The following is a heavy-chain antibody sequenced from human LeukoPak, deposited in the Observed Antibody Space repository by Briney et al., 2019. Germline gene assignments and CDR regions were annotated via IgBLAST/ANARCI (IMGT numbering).Heavy chain of an antibody. CDR3: ARFPPPLSGLDP. CDR1: GYSISTDYY. Sequence: WETLSLTCTASGYSISTDYYCGLIRQPPGKRLEWIGSIYHSGSTYYNPSLKSRVTISVDTSKNQFSLKLSSVTAADTAVYYCARFPPPLSGLDPWGQGALVTVSS. D-gene: IGHD3-10*01. J-gene: IGHJ5*02. CDR2: IYHSGST. V-gene: IGHV4-38-2*02.